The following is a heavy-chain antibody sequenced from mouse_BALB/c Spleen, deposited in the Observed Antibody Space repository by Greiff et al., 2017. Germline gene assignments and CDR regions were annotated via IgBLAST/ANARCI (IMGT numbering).Heavy chain of an antibody. Sequence: VKVVESGPGLVAPSQSLSITCTVSGFSLTSYGVHWVRQPPGKGLEWLGVIWAGGSTNYNSALMSRLSISKDNSKSQVFLKMNSLQTDDTAMYYCARDGNSWFAYWGQGTLVTVSA. CDR1: GFSLTSYG. V-gene: IGHV2-9*02. J-gene: IGHJ3*01. CDR2: IWAGGST. D-gene: IGHD2-1*01. CDR3: ARDGNSWFAY.